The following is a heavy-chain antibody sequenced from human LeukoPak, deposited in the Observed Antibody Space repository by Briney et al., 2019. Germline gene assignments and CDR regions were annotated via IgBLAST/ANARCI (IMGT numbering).Heavy chain of an antibody. CDR1: GFTFSSYW. D-gene: IGHD6-19*01. V-gene: IGHV3-74*01. CDR2: INSDGSST. J-gene: IGHJ4*02. CDR3: AKGMRSSGWYVY. Sequence: GGSLRLSCAASGFTFSSYWMHWVRQAPGKGLVWVSRINSDGSSTSYADSVKGRFTISRDNSKNTLYLQMNSLRAEDTAVYYCAKGMRSSGWYVYWGQGTLVTVSS.